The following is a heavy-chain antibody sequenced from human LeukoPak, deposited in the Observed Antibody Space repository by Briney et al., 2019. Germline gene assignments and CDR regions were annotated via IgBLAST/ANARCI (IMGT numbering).Heavy chain of an antibody. CDR2: ISGSGGST. Sequence: SXRLSXXXXXFTFXXYAMSWVRQAPGKGLEWVSAISGSGGSTYYADSVKGRFTISRDNSKNTLYLQMNSLRAEDTAVYYCAKKGATNAFDIWGQGTMVTVSS. D-gene: IGHD1-26*01. J-gene: IGHJ3*02. V-gene: IGHV3-23*01. CDR1: XFTFXXYA. CDR3: AKKGATNAFDI.